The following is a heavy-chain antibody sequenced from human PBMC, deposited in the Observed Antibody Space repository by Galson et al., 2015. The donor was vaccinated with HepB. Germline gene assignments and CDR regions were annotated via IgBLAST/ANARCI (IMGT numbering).Heavy chain of an antibody. CDR3: AKDGAFYDSSGLLGY. Sequence: SLRLSCAASGFSFSSYGMHWVRQAPGKGLEWVAVISYDGSNKYYADSVKGRFTISGDNSKNTLYLQMNSLRAEDTAVYYCAKDGAFYDSSGLLGYWGQGTLVTVSS. CDR2: ISYDGSNK. CDR1: GFSFSSYG. V-gene: IGHV3-30*18. J-gene: IGHJ4*01. D-gene: IGHD3-22*01.